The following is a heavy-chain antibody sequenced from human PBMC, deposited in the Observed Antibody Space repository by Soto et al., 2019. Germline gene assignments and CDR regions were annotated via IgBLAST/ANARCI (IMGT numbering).Heavy chain of an antibody. CDR1: GFTFSSYG. CDR3: AKVVIFYYFDY. D-gene: IGHD2-15*01. V-gene: IGHV3-30*18. Sequence: PGGSLRLSCAASGFTFSSYGMHWVRQAPGKGLEWVAVISYDGSNKYYADSVKGRFTISRDNSKNTLYLQMNSLRAEDTAVYYCAKVVIFYYFDYWGQGTLVTVSS. CDR2: ISYDGSNK. J-gene: IGHJ4*02.